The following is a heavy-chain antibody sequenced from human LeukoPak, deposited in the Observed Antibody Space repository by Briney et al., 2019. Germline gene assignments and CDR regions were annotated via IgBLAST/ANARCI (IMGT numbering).Heavy chain of an antibody. CDR2: IIPIFGTA. CDR3: ASVGYCSGGSCYSVLGVFDY. J-gene: IGHJ4*02. Sequence: GASVKVSCKASGGTFSSYAISWVRQAPGQGLEWMGGIIPIFGTANYAQKFQGRVTITTDESTSTAYMELSSLRSEDTAVYYCASVGYCSGGSCYSVLGVFDYWGQGTLVTVSS. V-gene: IGHV1-69*05. CDR1: GGTFSSYA. D-gene: IGHD2-15*01.